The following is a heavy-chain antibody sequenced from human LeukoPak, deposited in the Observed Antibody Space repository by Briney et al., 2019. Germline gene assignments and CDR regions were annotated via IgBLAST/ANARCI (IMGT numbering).Heavy chain of an antibody. CDR3: ARDDVGGRGLDY. Sequence: GRSLRLSCAASGFTFSSYGMHGVRQAPGKGLEWVAVIWYDGSNKYYADSVKGRFTISRDNSKNTLYLQMNSLRAGDTAVYYCARDDVGGRGLDYWGEGTLVTVSS. V-gene: IGHV3-33*01. J-gene: IGHJ4*02. CDR1: GFTFSSYG. D-gene: IGHD5-24*01. CDR2: IWYDGSNK.